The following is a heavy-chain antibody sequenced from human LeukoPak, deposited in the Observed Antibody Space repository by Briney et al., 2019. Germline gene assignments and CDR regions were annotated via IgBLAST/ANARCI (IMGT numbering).Heavy chain of an antibody. Sequence: ASVKVSCKASGGTFSSYAISWVRHAPGQGLEWVGRIIPIFGTANYAQKLQGRVTISTDESTSTDYMELSSLRSEDTAVYYCAGDKKWGGDYSSGWYDYWGQGTLVTVSS. CDR1: GGTFSSYA. CDR3: AGDKKWGGDYSSGWYDY. V-gene: IGHV1-69*05. J-gene: IGHJ4*02. CDR2: IIPIFGTA. D-gene: IGHD6-19*01.